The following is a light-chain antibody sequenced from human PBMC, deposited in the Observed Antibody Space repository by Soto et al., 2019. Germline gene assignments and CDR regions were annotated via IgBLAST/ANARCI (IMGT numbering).Light chain of an antibody. CDR2: DAS. J-gene: IGKJ1*01. Sequence: EIVLTQSPATLFLSPGERATLSCRASQSISSYLAWYQQKPGQAPRLLIYDASNRATGIPARFSGSGSGTDFTLTISSLEPEDFAIYYCHQRANSWTFGQGTRVEIK. CDR3: HQRANSWT. V-gene: IGKV3-11*01. CDR1: QSISSY.